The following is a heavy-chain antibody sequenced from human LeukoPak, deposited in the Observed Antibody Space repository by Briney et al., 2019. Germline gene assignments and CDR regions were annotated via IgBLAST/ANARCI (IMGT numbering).Heavy chain of an antibody. J-gene: IGHJ4*02. CDR1: GFTFSSYG. Sequence: GGSLRLSCAASGFTFSSYGMHWVRQAPGKGLEWVAFIRYDGSIKYYADSVKGRFTISRDNSKSTPYLQLNSLRAEDTALYYCAKVFGVAVAGTRGFFDYWGQGTLVTVSS. D-gene: IGHD6-19*01. CDR3: AKVFGVAVAGTRGFFDY. V-gene: IGHV3-30*02. CDR2: IRYDGSIK.